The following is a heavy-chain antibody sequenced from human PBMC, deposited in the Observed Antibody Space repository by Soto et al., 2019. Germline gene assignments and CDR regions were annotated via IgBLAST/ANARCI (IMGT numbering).Heavy chain of an antibody. CDR1: GGSISSYY. Sequence: QVQLQESGPGLVKPSETLSLTCTVSGGSISSYYWSWIRQPPGKGLEWIGYIYYSGSTNYNPSLKSRVTISVDTSKNQFSLKLSFVTAADTAVYYCAREGGLLPHYYYYGMDVWGQGTTVTVSS. D-gene: IGHD2-15*01. CDR2: IYYSGST. CDR3: AREGGLLPHYYYYGMDV. V-gene: IGHV4-59*01. J-gene: IGHJ6*02.